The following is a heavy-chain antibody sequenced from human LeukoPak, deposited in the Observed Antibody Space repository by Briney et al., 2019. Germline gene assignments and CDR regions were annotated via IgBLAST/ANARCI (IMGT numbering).Heavy chain of an antibody. J-gene: IGHJ4*02. V-gene: IGHV4-38-2*02. CDR1: GFSIRSGYY. D-gene: IGHD1-26*01. Sequence: SETLSLTCTVSGFSIRSGYYWAWIRQPPGKGLEWIGSVYHTGGTYYNPSLKSRVTISVDTSRNQFSLRLSSVTAADTAVYYCAREEGATQDANWGQGTLVLVSS. CDR2: VYHTGGT. CDR3: AREEGATQDAN.